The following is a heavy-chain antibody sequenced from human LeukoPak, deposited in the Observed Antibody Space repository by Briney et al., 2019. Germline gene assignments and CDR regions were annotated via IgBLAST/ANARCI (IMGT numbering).Heavy chain of an antibody. CDR3: AREGRELSLFWWFDP. D-gene: IGHD3-16*02. CDR1: GFTFSSYG. CDR2: ISYDGSNK. V-gene: IGHV3-30*03. Sequence: PGRSLRLSCAASGFTFSSYGMHWVRQAPGKGLEWVAVISYDGSNKYYADSVKGRFTISRDNSKNTLYLQMNSLRAEDTAVYYCAREGRELSLFWWFDPWGQGTLVTVSS. J-gene: IGHJ5*02.